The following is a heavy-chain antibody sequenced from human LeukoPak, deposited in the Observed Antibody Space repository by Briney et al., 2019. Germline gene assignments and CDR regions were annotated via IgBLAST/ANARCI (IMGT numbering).Heavy chain of an antibody. CDR3: ARLSLIIAAAGPI. Sequence: PSETLSLTCTVSGGSISSSSYYWGWIRQPPGKGLEWVGSIYYSGSTYYNPSLKSRVTISADTPKNQFSLKLSSVTAADTAVYYCARLSLIIAAAGPIWGQGTLVTVSS. V-gene: IGHV4-39*01. J-gene: IGHJ4*02. D-gene: IGHD6-13*01. CDR2: IYYSGST. CDR1: GGSISSSSYY.